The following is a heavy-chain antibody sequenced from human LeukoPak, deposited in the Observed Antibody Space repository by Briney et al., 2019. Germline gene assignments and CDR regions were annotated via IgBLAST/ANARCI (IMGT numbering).Heavy chain of an antibody. V-gene: IGHV3-7*01. Sequence: GGSLRLSCAVSGFTFSGFGMNWVRQAPGKGLEWVANIKQDGSEIYSGDSLKGRFTISRDNAKNSLYLQMNSLRGEDTAVYYCARDIDWLDCWGQGTLVTVSS. D-gene: IGHD2-15*01. CDR2: IKQDGSEI. J-gene: IGHJ5*01. CDR1: GFTFSGFG. CDR3: ARDIDWLDC.